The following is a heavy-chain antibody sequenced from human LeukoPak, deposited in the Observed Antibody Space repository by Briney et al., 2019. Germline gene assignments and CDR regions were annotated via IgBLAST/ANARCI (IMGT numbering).Heavy chain of an antibody. D-gene: IGHD5-12*01. CDR2: IYYSGST. J-gene: IGHJ4*02. Sequence: PSETLSLTCTVSGGSISSGSYYWSWIRQPPGKGLEWIGYIYYSGSTNYNPSLKSRVTISVDTSKNQFSLKLSSVTAADTAVYYCARGSGGGYEFDYWGQGTLVTVSS. V-gene: IGHV4-61*01. CDR1: GGSISSGSYY. CDR3: ARGSGGGYEFDY.